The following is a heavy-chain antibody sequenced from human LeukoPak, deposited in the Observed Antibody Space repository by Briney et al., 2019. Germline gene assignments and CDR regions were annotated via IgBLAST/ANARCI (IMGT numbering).Heavy chain of an antibody. V-gene: IGHV5-51*01. CDR1: GYNFAAYW. D-gene: IGHD4-17*01. J-gene: IGHJ4*02. CDR3: ARSNDYVFDY. CDR2: IYPGDSDT. Sequence: GESLKISCKASGYNFAAYWIGWVRQMPGKGLEWMGVIYPGDSDTRYSPSFQGQVTISADMSISTAYLQWRSLKASDSATYYCARSNDYVFDYWGQGTLVTVSS.